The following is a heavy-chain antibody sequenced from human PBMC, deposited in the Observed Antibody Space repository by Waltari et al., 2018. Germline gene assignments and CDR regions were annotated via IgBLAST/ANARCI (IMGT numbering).Heavy chain of an antibody. CDR2: IYDRGST. CDR3: ARHRAVAAPFDY. Sequence: QVQLQESGPGLVKPSETLSLTCSVSGGSSSSYYWSWIRPPPVKGLEVIGHIYDRGSTNYHPSRKSRVTISVDTSKSQFSLKLSSVTAADTAIYYCARHRAVAAPFDYWGQGTLVTVSS. V-gene: IGHV4-59*08. CDR1: GGSSSSYY. J-gene: IGHJ4*02. D-gene: IGHD6-13*01.